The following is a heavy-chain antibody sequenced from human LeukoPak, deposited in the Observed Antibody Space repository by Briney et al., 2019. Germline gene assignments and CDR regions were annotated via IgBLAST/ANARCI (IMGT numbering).Heavy chain of an antibody. D-gene: IGHD6-13*01. CDR2: IYYGGST. V-gene: IGHV4-59*01. J-gene: IGHJ5*02. Sequence: SETLSLTCTVSGGSISSYYWSWIRQPPGKGLEWIGYIYYGGSTNYNPSLKSRVTISVDTSKNQFSLKLSSVTAADTAVYYCAREVVSSSWWGGSEWFDPWGQGTLVTVSS. CDR3: AREVVSSSWWGGSEWFDP. CDR1: GGSISSYY.